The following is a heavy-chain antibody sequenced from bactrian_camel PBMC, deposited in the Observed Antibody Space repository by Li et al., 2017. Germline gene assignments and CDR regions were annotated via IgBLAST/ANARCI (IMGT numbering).Heavy chain of an antibody. J-gene: IGHJ4*01. CDR1: SGYNYSPYC. Sequence: HVQLVESGGGSVQPGGSLRLTCLASSGYNYSPYCMGWFRQAPGKEREAVAAIDTDGTATYADFVTGRFTISQDNAEHTVYLQMTGLKPDDTAMYYCAAGSDWASLATTEYEHWGQGTQVTVS. D-gene: IGHD4*01. CDR2: IDTDGTA. CDR3: AAGSDWASLATTEYEH. V-gene: IGHV3S53*01.